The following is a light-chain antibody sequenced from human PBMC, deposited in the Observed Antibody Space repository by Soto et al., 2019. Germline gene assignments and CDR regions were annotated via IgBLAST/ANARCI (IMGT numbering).Light chain of an antibody. CDR2: GAS. CDR3: QQYGSSGT. J-gene: IGKJ1*01. V-gene: IGKV3-20*01. Sequence: EIVLTQSPGTLSLSPGERATLSCRASQSVSNNYLAWYQQKPGQAPRLLIYGASNRATGIPDRFSGSGSGTDFTLTISRLEAEDFAVYYWQQYGSSGTFGQGTKVEIK. CDR1: QSVSNNY.